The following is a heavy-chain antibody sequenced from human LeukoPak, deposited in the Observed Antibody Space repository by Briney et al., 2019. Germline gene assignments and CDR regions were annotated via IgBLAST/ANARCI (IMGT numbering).Heavy chain of an antibody. CDR1: GGSISSSSCY. CDR2: IYYSGST. CDR3: ARVERATPDY. Sequence: SETLSLTCTVSGGSISSSSCYWGWIRQPPGKGLEWIGSIYYSGSTYYNPSPKSRVTISVDTSKNQFSLKLSSVTAADTAVYYCARVERATPDYWGQGTLVTVSS. J-gene: IGHJ4*02. D-gene: IGHD5-24*01. V-gene: IGHV4-39*07.